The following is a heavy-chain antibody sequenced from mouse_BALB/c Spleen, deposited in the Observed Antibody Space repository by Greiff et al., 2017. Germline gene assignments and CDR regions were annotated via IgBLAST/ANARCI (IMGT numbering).Heavy chain of an antibody. D-gene: IGHD4-1*01. Sequence: QVQLKESGPGLVAPSQSLSITCTVSGFSLTSYGVHWVRQPPGKGLEWLGVIWAGGSTNYNSALMSRLSISKDNSKSQVFLKMNSLQTDDTAMYYCARVFNWDVYAMDYWGQGTSVTVSS. CDR3: ARVFNWDVYAMDY. J-gene: IGHJ4*01. V-gene: IGHV2-9*02. CDR2: IWAGGST. CDR1: GFSLTSYG.